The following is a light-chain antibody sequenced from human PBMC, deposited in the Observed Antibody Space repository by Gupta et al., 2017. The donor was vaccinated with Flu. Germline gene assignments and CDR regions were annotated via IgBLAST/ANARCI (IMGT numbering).Light chain of an antibody. J-gene: IGLJ1*01. CDR3: SSYTSSSTLV. CDR2: EVS. Sequence: QSALTQPASLSGSPGQSITISCTGTSSDVGGYSYVSWYQQHPGKAPKLMIYEVSNRPSGVSNRFSGSKSGNTASLTISGLQAEDEADYYCSSYTSSSTLVFGTGTKVTVL. V-gene: IGLV2-14*01. CDR1: SSDVGGYSY.